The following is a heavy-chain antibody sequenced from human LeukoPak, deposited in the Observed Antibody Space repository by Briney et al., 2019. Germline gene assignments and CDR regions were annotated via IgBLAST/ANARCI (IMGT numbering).Heavy chain of an antibody. Sequence: PSETLSLTCAAYSGSLSGFYWSWIRQPPGRGLEWIGEINRIGSANYNPSLRSRVTVSVDTSKSQFSLKLSSVTAADTAVYYCARAHYGTASPAGGLWGQGTLDTVSS. CDR3: ARAHYGTASPAGGL. CDR2: INRIGSA. D-gene: IGHD1-1*01. J-gene: IGHJ4*02. CDR1: SGSLSGFY. V-gene: IGHV4-34*01.